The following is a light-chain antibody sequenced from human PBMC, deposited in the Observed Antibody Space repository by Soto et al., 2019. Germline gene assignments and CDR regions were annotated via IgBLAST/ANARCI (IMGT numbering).Light chain of an antibody. CDR1: SSNIGSNT. CDR2: SND. Sequence: QSVLTQAPSASVTPGQRVTISCSGSSSNIGSNTVSWYQQVPGTAPKLLIYSNDQRPSGVPDRFSGSKSGTSASLAIGGLQSEDEADYYCAAWDGSLNGWVFGGGTKLTVL. V-gene: IGLV1-44*01. J-gene: IGLJ2*01. CDR3: AAWDGSLNGWV.